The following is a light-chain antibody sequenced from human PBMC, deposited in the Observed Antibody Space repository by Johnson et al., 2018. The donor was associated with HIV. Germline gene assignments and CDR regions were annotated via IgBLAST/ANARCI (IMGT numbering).Light chain of an antibody. CDR2: DRN. J-gene: IGLJ1*01. CDR1: TSNIGSNS. CDR3: GTWDSSLSAYV. Sequence: QSVLTQPPSVSAAPGQKVTISCSGNTSNIGSNSVSWYQHLQGIAPKLLVYDRNKRPSGIPDRFSGSKSGTSATLGITGLQTGDEADYYCGTWDSSLSAYVFGTGTKVTVL. V-gene: IGLV1-51*01.